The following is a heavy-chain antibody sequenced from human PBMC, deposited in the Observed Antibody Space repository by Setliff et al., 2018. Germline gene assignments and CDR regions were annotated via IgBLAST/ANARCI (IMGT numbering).Heavy chain of an antibody. CDR3: VRDRTAYSYGLDV. V-gene: IGHV4-61*01. Sequence: SETLSLTCSVSGGSISSSRYSWSWIRQPPGKGLEWIGYIYHNGNTNFNPSLKTRVTMSVDTSKNQFALNLRSVTAADAAVYYCVRDRTAYSYGLDVWGQGTTVTVSS. D-gene: IGHD5-18*01. J-gene: IGHJ6*02. CDR1: GGSISSSRYS. CDR2: IYHNGNT.